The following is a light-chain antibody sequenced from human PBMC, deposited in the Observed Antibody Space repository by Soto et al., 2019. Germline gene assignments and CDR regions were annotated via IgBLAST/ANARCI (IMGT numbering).Light chain of an antibody. CDR3: QKFNTAPLT. Sequence: DIQVTQSPSSLSASVGDRVTITCRASQGISGYLAWYQQKPGKVPKLLIYSSSTLQSGVPSRFSGSGSGTDFTLTISSLQPEDVATYFCQKFNTAPLTFGQGTRLEIK. CDR2: SSS. V-gene: IGKV1-27*01. J-gene: IGKJ5*01. CDR1: QGISGY.